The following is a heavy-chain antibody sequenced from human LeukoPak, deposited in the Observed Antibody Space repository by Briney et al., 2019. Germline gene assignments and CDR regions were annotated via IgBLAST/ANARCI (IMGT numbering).Heavy chain of an antibody. D-gene: IGHD2-2*01. CDR1: GFTFSGYC. CDR3: AREHCSSSSCHVDY. CDR2: RKQDGSEK. J-gene: IGHJ4*02. V-gene: IGHV3-7*01. Sequence: GWSLRLSCAASGFTFSGYCMSWVREAPGKGLEGVANRKQDGSEKYYVNSARDRFSISRDNAKNSLYLQMSSLRAEATAVYYCAREHCSSSSCHVDYWGKGNLVTVSS.